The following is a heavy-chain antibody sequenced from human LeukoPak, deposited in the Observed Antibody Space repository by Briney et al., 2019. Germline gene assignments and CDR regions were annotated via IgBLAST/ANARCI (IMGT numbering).Heavy chain of an antibody. CDR2: ISAYNGNT. J-gene: IGHJ6*03. Sequence: GASVKVSCKASGYTFTSYGISWVRQAPGQGLEWMGWISAYNGNTNYARKLQGRVTMTTDTSTSTAYMGLRSLRSDDTAVYYCARDSHYYYYYYYMDVWGKGTTVTVSS. CDR3: ARDSHYYYYYYYMDV. D-gene: IGHD2-21*02. CDR1: GYTFTSYG. V-gene: IGHV1-18*01.